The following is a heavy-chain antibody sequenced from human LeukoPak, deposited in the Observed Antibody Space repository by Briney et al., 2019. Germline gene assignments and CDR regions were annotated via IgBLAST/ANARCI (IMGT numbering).Heavy chain of an antibody. V-gene: IGHV4-39*07. CDR2: IYYSGST. CDR1: GGSISSSSYY. J-gene: IGHJ4*02. D-gene: IGHD3-3*02. CDR3: ARGLTIYYFDY. Sequence: KPSETLSLTCTVSGGSISSSSYYWGWIRQPPGKGLEWIGSIYYSGSTYYNPSLKSRVTISVDTSKNQFSLKLSSVTAADTDVYYCARGLTIYYFDYWGQGTLVTVSS.